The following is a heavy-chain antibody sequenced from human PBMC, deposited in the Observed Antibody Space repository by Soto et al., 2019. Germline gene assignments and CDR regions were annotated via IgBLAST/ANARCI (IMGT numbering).Heavy chain of an antibody. Sequence: ASVKVSCKASGYSFTDYSIQWMRQAPGQRPEWVGWINIGTGVTQYSQRFQGRVNISRDTSANRAYMELSSLRSEDTAVYYCARAPFEYSSSKMYYFDYWGQGTLVTVSS. J-gene: IGHJ4*02. CDR3: ARAPFEYSSSKMYYFDY. CDR2: INIGTGVT. CDR1: GYSFTDYS. D-gene: IGHD6-6*01. V-gene: IGHV1-3*04.